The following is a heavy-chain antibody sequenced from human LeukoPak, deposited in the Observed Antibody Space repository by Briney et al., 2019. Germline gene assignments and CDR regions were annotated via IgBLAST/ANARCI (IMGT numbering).Heavy chain of an antibody. D-gene: IGHD5-12*01. J-gene: IGHJ3*01. CDR2: ISSSGRYI. Sequence: PGGSLRLSCSASGFTFSSSSMNWVRQAPGKGLEWASYISSSGRYIYNADSMKGRFTISRDNARNSLYLQMNSLRAEDTAVYYCARSPSGYDSSDAFDSWGQGTMVTVSS. CDR1: GFTFSSSS. CDR3: ARSPSGYDSSDAFDS. V-gene: IGHV3-21*01.